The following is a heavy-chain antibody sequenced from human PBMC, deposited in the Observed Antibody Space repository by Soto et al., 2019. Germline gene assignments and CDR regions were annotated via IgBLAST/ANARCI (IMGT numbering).Heavy chain of an antibody. J-gene: IGHJ4*02. V-gene: IGHV3-15*01. CDR1: GLTFSGAW. CDR3: TTDVTGSYGGDY. D-gene: IGHD3-10*01. Sequence: EVQLVQSGGNLVNPGGSLTLPCATSGLTFSGAWLSWVRQAPGKGLEWVGRIKGKVDGGATDYAAPVKGRFVISRDYSKETLYLQINSLKTEDTAVYFCTTDVTGSYGGDYWGQGTPVTVSS. CDR2: IKGKVDGGAT.